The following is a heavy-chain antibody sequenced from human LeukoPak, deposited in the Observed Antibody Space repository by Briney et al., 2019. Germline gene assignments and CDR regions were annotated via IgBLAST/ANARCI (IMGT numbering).Heavy chain of an antibody. J-gene: IGHJ6*02. CDR3: ARLGDLGMDV. Sequence: SETLSLTCNVSGDPISSGDYFWSWVRQPPGKGLEWVGYIYHTGSTYYNPSLKSRIVLSVDTPKNQFSLKLTSVSVADTAMYFCARLGDLGMDVWGQGTTVTVSS. CDR1: GDPISSGDYF. D-gene: IGHD3-10*01. CDR2: IYHTGST. V-gene: IGHV4-30-4*01.